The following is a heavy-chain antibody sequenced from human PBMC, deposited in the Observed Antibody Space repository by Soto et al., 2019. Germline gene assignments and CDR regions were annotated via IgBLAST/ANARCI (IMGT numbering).Heavy chain of an antibody. D-gene: IGHD2-2*01. CDR1: GFTFSSYA. J-gene: IGHJ3*02. V-gene: IGHV3-23*01. CDR3: AKDFAEYQLLFAAFDI. Sequence: LRLACAASGFTFSSYAMSWVRQAPGKGLEWVSAISGSGGSTYYADSVKGRFTISRDNSKNTLYLQMNSLRAEDTAVYYCAKDFAEYQLLFAAFDIWGQGTMVTVS. CDR2: ISGSGGST.